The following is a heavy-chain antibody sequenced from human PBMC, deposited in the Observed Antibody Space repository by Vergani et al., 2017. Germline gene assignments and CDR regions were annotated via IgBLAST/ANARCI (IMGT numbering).Heavy chain of an antibody. V-gene: IGHV3-23*01. D-gene: IGHD2-2*02. Sequence: EVQLLESGGGLVQPGGSLRLSCAASGFTFSSYAMSWVRQAPGKGLEWVSAISGSGGSTYYADSVKGRFTISRDNSKNTLYLQMNSLRAEDTAVYYCAKQPCSSTSCDMLYYYYMDVWGKGTTVTVSS. CDR1: GFTFSSYA. J-gene: IGHJ6*03. CDR2: ISGSGGST. CDR3: AKQPCSSTSCDMLYYYYMDV.